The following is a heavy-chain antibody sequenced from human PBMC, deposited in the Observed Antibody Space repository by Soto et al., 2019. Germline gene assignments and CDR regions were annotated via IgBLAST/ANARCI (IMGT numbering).Heavy chain of an antibody. CDR2: IIAILRGT. CDR1: GSSFSSFA. D-gene: IGHD3-16*01. CDR3: ARPLPGIMAFADAFDL. J-gene: IGHJ3*01. Sequence: QLVQSGAGVKKPGSSVKVSCKASGSSFSSFAISWVRQAPGQGLEWMGGIIAILRGTNYAQKFQDRLTITADASKSTADMDLSTLPSDDTGVYYCARPLPGIMAFADAFDLWGQGTLVTVSA. V-gene: IGHV1-69*01.